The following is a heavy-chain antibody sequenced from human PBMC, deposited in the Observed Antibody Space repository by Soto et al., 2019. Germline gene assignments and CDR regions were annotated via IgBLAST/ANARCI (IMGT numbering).Heavy chain of an antibody. CDR2: IYTSGST. CDR3: ARGGIQLSYAFDY. CDR1: GTSVSNYY. J-gene: IGHJ4*02. Sequence: SETLSLTCSVSGTSVSNYYWSWIRQPAGKGLEHIGRIYTSGSTSYNPSLKSRVTMSMDTSQTQIYLNLTSVTAADTAVYYCARGGIQLSYAFDYWGQGILVTVS. D-gene: IGHD5-18*01. V-gene: IGHV4-4*07.